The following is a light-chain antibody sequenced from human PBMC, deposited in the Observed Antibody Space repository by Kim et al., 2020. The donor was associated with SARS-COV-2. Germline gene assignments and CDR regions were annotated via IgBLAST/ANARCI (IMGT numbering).Light chain of an antibody. J-gene: IGKJ5*01. CDR2: DAS. Sequence: SLSPGDRATLACRVSQSVSGYLAWYQQKPGQAPRLLIYDASNRATGIPARFSGSGSGTDFTLTISSLEPEDFAVYYCQQRSNWPITFGQGTRLEIK. V-gene: IGKV3-11*01. CDR1: QSVSGY. CDR3: QQRSNWPIT.